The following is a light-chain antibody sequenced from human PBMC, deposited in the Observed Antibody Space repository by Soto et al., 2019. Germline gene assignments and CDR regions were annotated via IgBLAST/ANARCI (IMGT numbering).Light chain of an antibody. Sequence: QSVLTQPPSASGTPGQRVTISCSGSSYNIGSNYVYWYQQLPGTAPKLLIYRNNQRPSGVPDRFSGSKSGTSASLAISGLRSEDEADYYCAAWDDSLSGPRVVFGGGTKLTVL. CDR2: RNN. CDR1: SYNIGSNY. V-gene: IGLV1-47*01. J-gene: IGLJ2*01. CDR3: AAWDDSLSGPRVV.